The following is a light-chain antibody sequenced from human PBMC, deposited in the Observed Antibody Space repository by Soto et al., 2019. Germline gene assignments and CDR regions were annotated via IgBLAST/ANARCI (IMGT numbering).Light chain of an antibody. CDR2: EVT. CDR1: SSDIGAYNY. CDR3: TSFGDSRV. V-gene: IGLV2-8*01. J-gene: IGLJ3*02. Sequence: QSALTQPPSASGSPGQSVTISCTGTSSDIGAYNYVSWYQHHPGKAPKLIIYEVTKRPSGVPDRFSASKSGNTAFLTVSGLQAEDEADYYCTSFGDSRVFGGGTKVTV.